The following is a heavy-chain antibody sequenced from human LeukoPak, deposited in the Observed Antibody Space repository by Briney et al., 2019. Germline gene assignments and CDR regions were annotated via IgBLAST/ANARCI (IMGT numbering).Heavy chain of an antibody. CDR2: IYSGGST. CDR1: GFTFSNYG. V-gene: IGHV3-66*01. Sequence: GRSLRLSCAASGFTFSNYGMHWVRQAPGKGLEWVSVIYSGGSTYYADSVKGRFTISRDNSKNTLYLQMNSLRAEDTAVYYCARDGNWNNHYYYGMDVWGQGTTVTVSS. J-gene: IGHJ6*02. D-gene: IGHD1-20*01. CDR3: ARDGNWNNHYYYGMDV.